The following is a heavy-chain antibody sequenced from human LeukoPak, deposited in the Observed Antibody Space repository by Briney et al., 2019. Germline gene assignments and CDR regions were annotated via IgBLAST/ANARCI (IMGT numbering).Heavy chain of an antibody. D-gene: IGHD1-26*01. CDR1: GGPISIYY. J-gene: IGHJ4*02. CDR2: ISYSGST. V-gene: IGHV4-59*01. Sequence: SEALSLTCTVSGGPISIYYWSCIRQPPGKGLEWIGYISYSGSTNYNPSLKSRVTISVDTSKNQFSLKLSSVTAADTAVYYCARWSGSFHFAYWGEGTLVTVS. CDR3: ARWSGSFHFAY.